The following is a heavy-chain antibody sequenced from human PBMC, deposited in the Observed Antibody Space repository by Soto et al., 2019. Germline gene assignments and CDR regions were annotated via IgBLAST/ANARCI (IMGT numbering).Heavy chain of an antibody. J-gene: IGHJ6*03. V-gene: IGHV4-59*01. CDR1: GGSISSYY. D-gene: IGHD3-10*01. CDR2: IYYSGST. CDR3: ARDCGRVPGHGSGSYETHYMDV. Sequence: SETLSLTCTVSGGSISSYYWSWIRQPPGKGLEWIGYIYYSGSTNYNPSLKSRVTISVDTSKNQFSLKLSSVTAADTAVYYCARDCGRVPGHGSGSYETHYMDVWGKGTTVTVSS.